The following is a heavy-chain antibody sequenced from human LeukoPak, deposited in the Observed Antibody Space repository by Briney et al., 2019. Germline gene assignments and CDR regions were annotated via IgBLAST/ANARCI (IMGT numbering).Heavy chain of an antibody. CDR2: MYHSGSS. Sequence: SETLSPTCDVSGYSISSGYYWAWIRQPPGKGLEWIGSMYHSGSSYYNPSLKSRVTISVDTSKNQFSLKSSSVTAADTAVYYCAKVGAYGDYARHDYWGQGTLVTVSS. D-gene: IGHD4-17*01. J-gene: IGHJ4*02. CDR3: AKVGAYGDYARHDY. CDR1: GYSISSGYY. V-gene: IGHV4-38-2*01.